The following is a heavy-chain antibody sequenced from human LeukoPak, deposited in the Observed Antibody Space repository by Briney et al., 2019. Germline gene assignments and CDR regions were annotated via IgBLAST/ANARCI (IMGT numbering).Heavy chain of an antibody. Sequence: SVKVSCKASGGTFSSYAISWVRQAPGQGLEWMGGIIPIFGTANYAQKFQGRVTITTDESTSTAYMELSSLRSEDTAVYYCARFVYDFWSGYYKMENWFDPWGQGTLVTVSS. CDR1: GGTFSSYA. CDR2: IIPIFGTA. J-gene: IGHJ5*02. D-gene: IGHD3-3*01. CDR3: ARFVYDFWSGYYKMENWFDP. V-gene: IGHV1-69*05.